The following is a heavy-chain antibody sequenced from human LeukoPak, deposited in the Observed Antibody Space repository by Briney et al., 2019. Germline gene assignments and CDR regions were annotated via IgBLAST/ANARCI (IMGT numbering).Heavy chain of an antibody. CDR3: ARGSNDYYTNWFDP. CDR2: IYHSGST. J-gene: IGHJ5*02. CDR1: GGSISSGGYS. D-gene: IGHD3-16*01. Sequence: PSETLSLTCTVSGGSISSGGYSWSWIRQPPGKGLEWIGYIYHSGSTYYNPSLKSRVTISVDRSKNQFSLKLSSVTAADTAVYYCARGSNDYYTNWFDPWGQGTLVTVSS. V-gene: IGHV4-30-2*01.